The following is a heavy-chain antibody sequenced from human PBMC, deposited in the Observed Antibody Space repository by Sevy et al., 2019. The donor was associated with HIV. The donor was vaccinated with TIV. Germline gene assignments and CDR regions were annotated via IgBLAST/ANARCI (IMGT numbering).Heavy chain of an antibody. CDR2: IRSSSRYI. D-gene: IGHD3-16*01. CDR1: GFTFSSYS. V-gene: IGHV3-21*01. Sequence: GGSLRLSCAASGFTFSSYSMNWVRQAPGKGLEWVSYIRSSSRYIYFAASVKGRFTISRDNAKNSLYLHMNSLRAEDTAVYYCASDRALGYWGQGTLVTVSS. CDR3: ASDRALGY. J-gene: IGHJ4*02.